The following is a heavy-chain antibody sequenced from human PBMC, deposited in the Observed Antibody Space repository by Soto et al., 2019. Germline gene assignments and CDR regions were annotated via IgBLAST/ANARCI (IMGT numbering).Heavy chain of an antibody. CDR3: ARDAPQDYYDSSGYYLFDY. V-gene: IGHV1-46*01. Sequence: QVQLVQSGAEVKKPGASVKVSCKASGYTFTSYYMHWVRQAPGQGLEWMGIINPSGGSTSYAQKFQGRVTMTRDTSTSTVYMELSSLRSEYTAVYYCARDAPQDYYDSSGYYLFDYWGQGTLVTVSS. CDR1: GYTFTSYY. D-gene: IGHD3-22*01. J-gene: IGHJ4*02. CDR2: INPSGGST.